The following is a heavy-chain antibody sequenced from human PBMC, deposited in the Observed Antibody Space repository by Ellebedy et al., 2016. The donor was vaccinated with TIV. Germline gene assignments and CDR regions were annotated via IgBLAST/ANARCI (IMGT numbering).Heavy chain of an antibody. D-gene: IGHD4-17*01. CDR3: ARDFDYGDYYYFDY. Sequence: AASVKVSCKASGYTFTGYYMHWVRQAPGPGLEWMGWINPNSGGTNYAQKFQGRVTMTRDTSISTAYMELSRLRSDDTAVYYCARDFDYGDYYYFDYWGQGTLVTVSS. CDR2: INPNSGGT. CDR1: GYTFTGYY. J-gene: IGHJ4*02. V-gene: IGHV1-2*02.